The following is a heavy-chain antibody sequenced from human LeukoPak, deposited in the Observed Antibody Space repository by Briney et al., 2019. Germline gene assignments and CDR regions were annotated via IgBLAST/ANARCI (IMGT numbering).Heavy chain of an antibody. J-gene: IGHJ4*02. CDR1: GYIFTSYA. CDR3: ARDRSQRQVTFLDN. V-gene: IGHV1-18*01. D-gene: IGHD3-16*01. CDR2: ISAYNGNT. Sequence: ASVKVSCKASGYIFTSYAINWVRQAPGQGPEWMGWISAYNGNTNYAQKLQGRVTMTTDTSTSTAYMELRSLRFDDTAVYYCARDRSQRQVTFLDNWGQGTLVTVSS.